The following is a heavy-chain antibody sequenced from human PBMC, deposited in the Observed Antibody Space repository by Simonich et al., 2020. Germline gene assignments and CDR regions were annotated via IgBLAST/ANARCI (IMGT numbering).Heavy chain of an antibody. CDR2: ISGRGGST. J-gene: IGHJ4*02. Sequence: EVQLLESGGGLVQHGGSLRLSCAASGFTFSSYAMSWVRKAPGKGREWVSAISGRGGSTDSADSVKGRFTISRDNSKNTLYLQMNSLRAEDTAVYYCAKDQAGDHGYWGQGTLVTVSS. D-gene: IGHD7-27*01. V-gene: IGHV3-23*01. CDR1: GFTFSSYA. CDR3: AKDQAGDHGY.